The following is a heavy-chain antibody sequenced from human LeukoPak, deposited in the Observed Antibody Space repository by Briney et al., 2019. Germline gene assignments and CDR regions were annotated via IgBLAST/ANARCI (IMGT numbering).Heavy chain of an antibody. Sequence: GASVTVSCTASGYTFTSYGISWVRQAPGQGLEWMGWISAYNGNTNYAQKLQGRVTMTTDTSTSTAYMELRSLRSDDTAVYYCAIIAAAATLQMDYWGQGTLVTVSS. J-gene: IGHJ4*02. CDR1: GYTFTSYG. CDR3: AIIAAAATLQMDY. D-gene: IGHD6-13*01. V-gene: IGHV1-18*01. CDR2: ISAYNGNT.